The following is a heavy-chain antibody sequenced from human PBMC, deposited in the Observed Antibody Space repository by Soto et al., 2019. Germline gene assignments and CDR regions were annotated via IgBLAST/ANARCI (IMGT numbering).Heavy chain of an antibody. Sequence: GGSLRLSCAASGFTFSNAWMSWVRQAPGKGLEWVGRIKSKTDGGTTDYAAPVKGRFTISRDDSKNTLYLQMNSLKTEDTAVYYCTTALTSGIGSVNAFDIWGQGTMVTVSS. J-gene: IGHJ3*02. CDR3: TTALTSGIGSVNAFDI. CDR1: GFTFSNAW. D-gene: IGHD1-26*01. CDR2: IKSKTDGGTT. V-gene: IGHV3-15*01.